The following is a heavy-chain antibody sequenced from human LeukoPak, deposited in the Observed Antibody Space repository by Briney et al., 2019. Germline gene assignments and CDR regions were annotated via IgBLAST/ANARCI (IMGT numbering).Heavy chain of an antibody. CDR1: GGSISSGSYY. D-gene: IGHD1-26*01. CDR3: TREGVSYFGNWFDT. Sequence: PSQTLSLTCTVSGGSISSGSYYWSWIRQPAGKGLEWIGRIYTSGSTNYNPSLKSRVTISVDTSKNQFSLKLSSVTAADTAVYYCTREGVSYFGNWFDTWGQGTLVTVSS. J-gene: IGHJ5*02. CDR2: IYTSGST. V-gene: IGHV4-61*02.